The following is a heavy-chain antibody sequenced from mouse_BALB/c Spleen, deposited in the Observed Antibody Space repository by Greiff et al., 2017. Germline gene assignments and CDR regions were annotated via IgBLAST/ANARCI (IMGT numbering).Heavy chain of an antibody. CDR3: ASLYDYPDY. D-gene: IGHD2-4*01. V-gene: IGHV5-12-1*01. CDR2: ISSGGGST. Sequence: DVKLVESGGGLVKPGGSLKLSCAASGFAFSSYDMSWVRQTPEKRLEWVAYISSGGGSTYYPDTVTGRFTISRDNAKNTLYLQMSSLKYEDTAMYYCASLYDYPDYWGQGTTLTVSS. CDR1: GFAFSSYD. J-gene: IGHJ2*01.